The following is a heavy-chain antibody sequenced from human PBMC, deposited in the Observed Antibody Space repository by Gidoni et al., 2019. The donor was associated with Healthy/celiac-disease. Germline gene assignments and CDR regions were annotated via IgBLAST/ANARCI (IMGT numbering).Heavy chain of an antibody. CDR2: ISSNGGST. J-gene: IGHJ4*02. CDR3: ARRTYYYDSSGSYYFDY. V-gene: IGHV3-64*01. CDR1: GFPFSSYA. D-gene: IGHD3-22*01. Sequence: EVQLVESGGGLVQPGGSLRLSCAASGFPFSSYAMHWVRQAPGKGLEYVSAISSNGGSTYYANSVKGRFTISRDNSKNTLYLQMGSLRAEDMAVYYCARRTYYYDSSGSYYFDYWGQGTLVTVSS.